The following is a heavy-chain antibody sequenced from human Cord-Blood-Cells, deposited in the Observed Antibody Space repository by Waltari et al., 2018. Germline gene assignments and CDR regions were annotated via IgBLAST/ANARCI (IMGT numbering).Heavy chain of an antibody. D-gene: IGHD6-13*01. CDR3: ARQRSIAAAGDY. J-gene: IGHJ4*02. CDR2: IYPGDSDT. Sequence: EVQLVQSGAEVKKPGESLKISRKGSGYSFTSYWTGWVRQMRGKGLEWMGIIYPGDSDTRYRPSFQGQVTIAADKSISTAYLQWSSLKASDTAMYYCARQRSIAAAGDYWGQGTLVTVSS. V-gene: IGHV5-51*01. CDR1: GYSFTSYW.